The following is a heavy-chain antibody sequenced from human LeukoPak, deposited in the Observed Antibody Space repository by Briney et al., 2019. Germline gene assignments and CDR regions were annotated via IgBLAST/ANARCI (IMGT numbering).Heavy chain of an antibody. D-gene: IGHD2-2*01. J-gene: IGHJ6*02. CDR1: GYTFTSYG. Sequence: GASVKVSCKASGYTFTSYGISWVRQAPGQGLEWMGWISAYNGNTNYARKLQGRVTMTTDTSTSTAYMELRSLRSDDTAVYYCARERIVVVPGHYYYGMGVWGQGTTVTVSS. CDR2: ISAYNGNT. CDR3: ARERIVVVPGHYYYGMGV. V-gene: IGHV1-18*01.